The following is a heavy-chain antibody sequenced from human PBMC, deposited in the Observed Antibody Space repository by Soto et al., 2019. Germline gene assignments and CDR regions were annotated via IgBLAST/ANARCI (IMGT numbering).Heavy chain of an antibody. D-gene: IGHD1-1*01. J-gene: IGHJ6*02. CDR1: GFTFSSYA. CDR2: ISYDGSNK. Sequence: GGSLRLSCAASGFTFSSYAMHWVRQAPGKGLEWVAVISYDGSNKYYADSVKGRFTISRDNSENTLYLQMSTLGAEDTAVYYCTRSDERLAEIYYYYGMDVWGQGTTVTVSS. V-gene: IGHV3-30*14. CDR3: TRSDERLAEIYYYYGMDV.